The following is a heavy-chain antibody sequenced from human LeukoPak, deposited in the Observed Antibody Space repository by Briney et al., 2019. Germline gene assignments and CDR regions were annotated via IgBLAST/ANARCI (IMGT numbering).Heavy chain of an antibody. CDR3: ARAWWGSGSYKRRSEVGY. CDR2: INHSGST. Sequence: PSETLSLTCAVYGGSFRGYYWSWIRQPPGKGLEWIGEINHSGSTNYNPSLKSRVTISVDTSKNQFSLKLSSVTAADTAVYYCARAWWGSGSYKRRSEVGYWGQGTLVTVSS. J-gene: IGHJ4*02. CDR1: GGSFRGYY. V-gene: IGHV4-34*01. D-gene: IGHD3-10*01.